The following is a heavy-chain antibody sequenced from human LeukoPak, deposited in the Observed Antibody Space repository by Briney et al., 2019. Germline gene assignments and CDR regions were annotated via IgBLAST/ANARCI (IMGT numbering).Heavy chain of an antibody. Sequence: SETLSLTCTVSGGSISSFCLSWIRQAPGNGLDWIGYICSGASTIYSPSSKSRVTISADTSKNQFSLELRSVTPADTAVYYCARESWGSLTYWGQGTLVTVSS. CDR1: GGSISSFC. J-gene: IGHJ4*02. D-gene: IGHD3-16*01. V-gene: IGHV4-59*12. CDR3: ARESWGSLTY. CDR2: ICSGAST.